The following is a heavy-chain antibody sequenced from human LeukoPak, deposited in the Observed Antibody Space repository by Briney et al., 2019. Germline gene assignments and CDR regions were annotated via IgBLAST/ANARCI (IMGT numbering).Heavy chain of an antibody. Sequence: SETLSLTCTVSGASISSYYWSWIRQPPGKGLEWIGFFYNSGSTNYNPSLESRVTISVDTSKSQFSLKLTSVTAADTAVYYCARANYNWFDPWGQGTLVTVS. CDR1: GASISSYY. J-gene: IGHJ5*02. CDR3: ARANYNWFDP. CDR2: FYNSGST. D-gene: IGHD1-1*01. V-gene: IGHV4-59*01.